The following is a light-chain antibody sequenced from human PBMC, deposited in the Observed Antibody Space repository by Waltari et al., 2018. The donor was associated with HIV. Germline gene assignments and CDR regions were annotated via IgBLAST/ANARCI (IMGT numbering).Light chain of an antibody. Sequence: QSVLTQPPSVSAAPGQKVTISCSGSNSNLGTNYVAWYQQFPGTAPTLLRFDNPDRPAGIPDGVSGSKSGTSATLGITGLQIGDEADYYCGTWDNSLKAGVFGGGTRLTVL. CDR3: GTWDNSLKAGV. J-gene: IGLJ3*02. CDR2: DNP. V-gene: IGLV1-51*01. CDR1: NSNLGTNY.